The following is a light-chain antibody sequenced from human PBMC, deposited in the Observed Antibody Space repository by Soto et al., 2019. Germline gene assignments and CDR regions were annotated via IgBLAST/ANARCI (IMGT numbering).Light chain of an antibody. CDR3: ISYTSSDTYV. J-gene: IGLJ1*01. CDR2: DVT. Sequence: QSVLTQPASVSGSPGQSITISCTGTSTDVGGYNYVSWYQQHPGKAPKLMIYDVTSRPSGVSNRFSGSKSGNTASLIISGLQAEDEADYYCISYTSSDTYVFGTRTKVTVL. V-gene: IGLV2-14*01. CDR1: STDVGGYNY.